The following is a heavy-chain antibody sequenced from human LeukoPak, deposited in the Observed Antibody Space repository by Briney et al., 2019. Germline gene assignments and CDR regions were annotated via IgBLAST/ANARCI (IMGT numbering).Heavy chain of an antibody. CDR3: ARALHGGSYFLDY. CDR1: GGSFSGYF. D-gene: IGHD1-26*01. V-gene: IGHV4-34*01. CDR2: ISHSGST. Sequence: ASETLSLTCAVYGGSFSGYFWSYIRQPPGKGLEWLGEISHSGSTNYSPPLKCRVTISVDTSKNQFSLKLSSVTAADTAVYYCARALHGGSYFLDYWGQGTLVTVSS. J-gene: IGHJ4*02.